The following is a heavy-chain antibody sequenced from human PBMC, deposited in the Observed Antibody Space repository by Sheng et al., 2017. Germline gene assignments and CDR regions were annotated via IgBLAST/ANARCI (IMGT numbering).Heavy chain of an antibody. CDR3: ASSSGYYRGAYYYYGMDV. J-gene: IGHJ6*02. Sequence: EVQLLESGGGLVQPGGSLRLSCAASGFTFSSYAMSWVRQAPGKGLEWVSAISGSGGSTYYADSVKGRFTISRDNSKNTLYLQMNSLRAEDTAVYYCASSSGYYRGAYYYYGMDVWGQGTTVTVSS. CDR1: GFTFSSYA. CDR2: ISGSGGST. D-gene: IGHD3-22*01. V-gene: IGHV3-23*01.